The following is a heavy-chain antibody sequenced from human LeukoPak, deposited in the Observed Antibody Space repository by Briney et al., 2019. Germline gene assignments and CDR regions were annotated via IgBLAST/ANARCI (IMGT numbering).Heavy chain of an antibody. CDR3: ARAQYSSGWYGDAFDI. D-gene: IGHD6-19*01. Sequence: PGGSLRLSCAAPGFTFSNYAMNWVRQAPGEGLEWVSYIRSSSSTIFYADSVKGRFTISRDNAKNSLFLEMNSLRDEDTAVYYCARAQYSSGWYGDAFDIWGQGTMVTVSS. V-gene: IGHV3-48*02. CDR1: GFTFSNYA. J-gene: IGHJ3*02. CDR2: IRSSSSTI.